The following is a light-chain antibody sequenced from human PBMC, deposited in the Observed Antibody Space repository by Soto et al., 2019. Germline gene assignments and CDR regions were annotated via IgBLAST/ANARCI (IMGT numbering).Light chain of an antibody. Sequence: DIQMTQSPSSLSASVGDRVTITCRASQSISSYLNWYQQKPGKAPKLLIYAASSLQSGVPSRFSGSGSGTDFTLTISSPQPEDFATYYCKQSYSTPQLTFGGGTKLETK. CDR1: QSISSY. J-gene: IGKJ4*01. CDR3: KQSYSTPQLT. CDR2: AAS. V-gene: IGKV1-39*01.